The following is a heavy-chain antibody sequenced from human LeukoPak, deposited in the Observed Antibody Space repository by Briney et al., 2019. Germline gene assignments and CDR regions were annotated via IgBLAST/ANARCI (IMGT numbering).Heavy chain of an antibody. Sequence: ASVKVSCKASGYTFTSYDINGVRQATGQGLEWMGWMNPNSGNTGYAQKFQGRVTITRNTSISTAYMELSSLRSEDTAVYYCARALSSSWYEGYYYYYYMDVWGKGTTVTVSS. D-gene: IGHD6-13*01. V-gene: IGHV1-8*03. CDR3: ARALSSSWYEGYYYYYYMDV. CDR1: GYTFTSYD. J-gene: IGHJ6*03. CDR2: MNPNSGNT.